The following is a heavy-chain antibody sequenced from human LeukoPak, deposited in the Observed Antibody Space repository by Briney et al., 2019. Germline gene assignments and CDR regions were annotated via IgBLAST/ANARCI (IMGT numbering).Heavy chain of an antibody. Sequence: ASVKVSCKASGYTFTSYDTNWVRQATGQGLEWMGWMNPNSGNTGYAQKFQGRVTMTTDTSTRTAYIELRSLRSDDTAMYYCARDPSNSSGYHAHFDSWGQGTLVTVSS. CDR2: MNPNSGNT. D-gene: IGHD3-22*01. V-gene: IGHV1-8*01. J-gene: IGHJ4*02. CDR1: GYTFTSYD. CDR3: ARDPSNSSGYHAHFDS.